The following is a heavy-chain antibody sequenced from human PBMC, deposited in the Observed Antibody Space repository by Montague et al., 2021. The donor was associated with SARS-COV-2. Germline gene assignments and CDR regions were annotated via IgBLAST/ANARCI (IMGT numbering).Heavy chain of an antibody. CDR2: ISGDGGST. Sequence: LRLSCAASGFTFDDYAMHWVRQAPGKGLEWVSLISGDGGSTYYADSVKGRFTISRDNSKNSLYLQMNSLRTEDTALYYCAKDIVRDYYDSSGYYGGSVDYWGQGTLVTVSS. CDR3: AKDIVRDYYDSSGYYGGSVDY. V-gene: IGHV3-43*02. J-gene: IGHJ4*02. D-gene: IGHD3-22*01. CDR1: GFTFDDYA.